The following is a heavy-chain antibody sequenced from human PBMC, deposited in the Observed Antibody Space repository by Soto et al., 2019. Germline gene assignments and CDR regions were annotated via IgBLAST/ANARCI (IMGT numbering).Heavy chain of an antibody. V-gene: IGHV1-69*12. Sequence: QVQLVQSGAEVKKPGSSVTVSCKASGGTFSSYTISWVRQAPGQGLEWMGGIIPIFGTANYAQKFQGRVTITADESTSTAYMEWSSLRSEDTAVYYCARGNHRWIQLWYFDLWGRGNLFTVSS. CDR1: GGTFSSYT. J-gene: IGHJ2*01. CDR2: IIPIFGTA. CDR3: ARGNHRWIQLWYFDL. D-gene: IGHD5-18*01.